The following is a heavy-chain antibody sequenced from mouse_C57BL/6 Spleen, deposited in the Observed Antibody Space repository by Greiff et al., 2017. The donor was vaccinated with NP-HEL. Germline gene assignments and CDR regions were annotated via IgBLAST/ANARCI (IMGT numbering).Heavy chain of an antibody. V-gene: IGHV5-17*01. J-gene: IGHJ4*01. CDR2: ISSGSSTI. D-gene: IGHD2-4*01. CDR3: ASVYDYDLDYAMDY. CDR1: GFTFSDYG. Sequence: EVQGVESGGGLVKPGGSLKLSCAASGFTFSDYGMHWVRQAPEKGLEWVAYISSGSSTIYYADTVKGRFTISRDNAKNNLFLQMNSLRSEDTAMFYCASVYDYDLDYAMDYWGQGTAVTVSS.